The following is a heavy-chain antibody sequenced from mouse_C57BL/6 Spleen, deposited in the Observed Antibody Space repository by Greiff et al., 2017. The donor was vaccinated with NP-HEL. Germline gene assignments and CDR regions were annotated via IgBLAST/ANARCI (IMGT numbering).Heavy chain of an antibody. CDR2: IYPGDGDT. J-gene: IGHJ4*01. Sequence: QVQLKESGAELVKPGASVKISCKASGYAFSSYWMNWVKQRPGKGLEWIGQIYPGDGDTNYNGKFKGKATLTADKSSSTAYMQLSSLTSEDSAVYFCARDLYLDAMDYWGQGTSVTASS. D-gene: IGHD5-1-1*01. CDR3: ARDLYLDAMDY. CDR1: GYAFSSYW. V-gene: IGHV1-80*01.